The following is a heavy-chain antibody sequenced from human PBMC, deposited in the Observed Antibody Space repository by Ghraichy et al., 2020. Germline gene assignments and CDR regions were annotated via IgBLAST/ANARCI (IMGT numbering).Heavy chain of an antibody. CDR2: ISYDGSNK. Sequence: GGSLRLSCAASGFTFSSYGMHWVRQAPGKGLEWVAVISYDGSNKYYADSVKGRFTISRDNSKNTLYLQMNSLRAEDTAVYYCAKNGGDGSGWLIDYWGQGTLVTVSS. J-gene: IGHJ4*02. V-gene: IGHV3-30*18. CDR3: AKNGGDGSGWLIDY. D-gene: IGHD6-19*01. CDR1: GFTFSSYG.